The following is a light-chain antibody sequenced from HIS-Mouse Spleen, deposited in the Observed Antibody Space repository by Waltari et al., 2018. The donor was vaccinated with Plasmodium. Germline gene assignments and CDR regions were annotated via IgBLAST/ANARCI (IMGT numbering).Light chain of an antibody. J-gene: IGLJ2*01. CDR1: KLGDKY. Sequence: SYELTQPPSVSVSPGQTASITCSGDKLGDKYACWYQQKPGQSPVLDIYQDTKRPAGSPELFSGSNSGNTATLTISGTQAMDEADYYCQAWDSSTVVFGGGTKLTVL. CDR3: QAWDSSTVV. CDR2: QDT. V-gene: IGLV3-1*01.